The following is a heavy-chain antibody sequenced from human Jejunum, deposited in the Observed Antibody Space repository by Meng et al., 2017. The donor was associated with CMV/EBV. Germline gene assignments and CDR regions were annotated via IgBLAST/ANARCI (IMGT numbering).Heavy chain of an antibody. CDR2: IIPMVGRP. V-gene: IGHV1-69*02. J-gene: IGHJ4*02. CDR3: AVLVDTAMVTRDY. Sequence: SGGTLSRYIISGVRQAPGQGLEWMGRIIPMVGRPNYAQKFQGRVTISADKFTSTAYMEVSSLRSEDTAVYFCAVLVDTAMVTRDYWGQGTLVTVSS. CDR1: GGTLSRYI. D-gene: IGHD5-18*01.